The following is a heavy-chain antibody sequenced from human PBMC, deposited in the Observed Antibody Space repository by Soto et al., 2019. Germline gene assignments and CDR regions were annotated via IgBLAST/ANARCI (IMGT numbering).Heavy chain of an antibody. D-gene: IGHD3-3*01. CDR3: ARDTLTLSGVERGKVYYGLDV. V-gene: IGHV3-48*03. CDR1: GFAFSSYE. J-gene: IGHJ6*02. CDR2: ISTSESIV. Sequence: PGGSLRLSCAASGFAFSSYEMNWVRQAPGKGLEWVSYISTSESIVYYADSVRGRFTISRDNAKNSLFLQMNSLRAEDTAVYYCARDTLTLSGVERGKVYYGLDVWGQGTTVTVYS.